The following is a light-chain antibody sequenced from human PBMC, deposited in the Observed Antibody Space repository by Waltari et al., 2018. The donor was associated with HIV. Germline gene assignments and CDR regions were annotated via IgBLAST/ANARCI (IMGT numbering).Light chain of an antibody. CDR2: EVS. CDR3: SSHAGSNNYV. Sequence: QSALTLSPSPSGSPVQSVTISRSGTSSYVGGYHYVSWYQQHPGKAPKLMIYEVSKRPSGVPDRFSGSKSGNTASLTVSGLQAEDEADYYCSSHAGSNNYVFGTGTKVTVL. CDR1: SSYVGGYHY. J-gene: IGLJ1*01. V-gene: IGLV2-8*01.